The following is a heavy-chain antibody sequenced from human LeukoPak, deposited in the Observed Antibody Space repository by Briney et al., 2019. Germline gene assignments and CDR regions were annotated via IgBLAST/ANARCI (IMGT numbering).Heavy chain of an antibody. CDR3: ARGLPTYYDFWSGYPPGL. J-gene: IGHJ2*01. V-gene: IGHV1-46*01. Sequence: ASVKVSCKASGYTFTGYYMHWVRQAPGQGLEWMGWINPSDGSTTYAQRFQGRVTMTRDTSTTTVYMELFSLRSEDTAVYYCARGLPTYYDFWSGYPPGLWGRGTLIIVSS. CDR2: INPSDGST. CDR1: GYTFTGYY. D-gene: IGHD3-3*01.